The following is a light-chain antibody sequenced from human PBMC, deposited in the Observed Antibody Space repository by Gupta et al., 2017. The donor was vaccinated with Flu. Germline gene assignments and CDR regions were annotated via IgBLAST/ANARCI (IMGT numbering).Light chain of an antibody. CDR1: QGISSF. CDR2: AAT. CDR3: QQRDSVPLT. Sequence: DIQMTQSPSSLSASVGDRVTITCRASQGISSFLNWYQQKPGKAPKVLIYAATGVQSGVPSRFSGSGSGTDFTLTIDSLQPEDFASYYCQQRDSVPLTFGGGTKVEIK. V-gene: IGKV1-39*01. J-gene: IGKJ4*01.